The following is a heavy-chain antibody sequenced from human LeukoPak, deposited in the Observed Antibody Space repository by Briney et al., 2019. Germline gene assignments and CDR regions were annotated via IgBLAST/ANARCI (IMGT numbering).Heavy chain of an antibody. CDR1: GFIFSDYY. D-gene: IGHD3-10*01. Sequence: GGSLRLSCAASGFIFSDYYMSWIRQAPGKGLEWVSYISSSSSYTNYADSVKGRFTISRDNAKNSLYLQMNSLRAEDTAVYYCARAPGYYFASCDYWGQGTLVTVSS. J-gene: IGHJ4*02. V-gene: IGHV3-11*06. CDR3: ARAPGYYFASCDY. CDR2: ISSSSSYT.